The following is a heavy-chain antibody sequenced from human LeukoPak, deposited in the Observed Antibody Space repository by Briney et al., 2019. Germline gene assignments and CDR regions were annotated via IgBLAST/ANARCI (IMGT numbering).Heavy chain of an antibody. D-gene: IGHD3-10*01. Sequence: PSETLSLTCTVSGGSISSSSYYWGWVRQAPGKGLEWVSAISGSGGSTYYADSVKGRFTISRDNSKNTLYLQMNSLRAEDTAVYYCAKVLAQQSGRGRYFDYWGQGTLVTVSS. V-gene: IGHV3-23*01. J-gene: IGHJ4*02. CDR2: ISGSGGST. CDR3: AKVLAQQSGRGRYFDY. CDR1: GGSISSSSYY.